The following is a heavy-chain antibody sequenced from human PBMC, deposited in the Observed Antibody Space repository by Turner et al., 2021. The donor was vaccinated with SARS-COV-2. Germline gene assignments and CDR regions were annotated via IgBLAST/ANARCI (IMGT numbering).Heavy chain of an antibody. D-gene: IGHD2-2*02. Sequence: QVQLVQSGAEVKKPGASVKVSCKASGYTFTSYGISWMRQATGQGLEWMGWISAYNGYTNYAQKLQGRVTMTTDTSRSTAYMELRSLRSDDTAVYYCAREGYCSSNSCYRGQYYYYGMDVWGQGTTVTVSS. CDR2: ISAYNGYT. CDR1: GYTFTSYG. J-gene: IGHJ6*02. V-gene: IGHV1-18*04. CDR3: AREGYCSSNSCYRGQYYYYGMDV.